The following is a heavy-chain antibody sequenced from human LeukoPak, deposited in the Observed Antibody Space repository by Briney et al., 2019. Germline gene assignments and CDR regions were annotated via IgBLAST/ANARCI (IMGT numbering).Heavy chain of an antibody. J-gene: IGHJ4*02. V-gene: IGHV3-66*01. CDR2: IYNGGAT. Sequence: GGSLRLSCAASGFPVSDNYMTWVRQAPGKGLEWVSVIYNGGATKYADSVKGRFIISRDNSRNMLYLQMNSLRVEDTAVYYCARWPTMGGRWGQGTLVTVSS. D-gene: IGHD3-16*01. CDR3: ARWPTMGGR. CDR1: GFPVSDNY.